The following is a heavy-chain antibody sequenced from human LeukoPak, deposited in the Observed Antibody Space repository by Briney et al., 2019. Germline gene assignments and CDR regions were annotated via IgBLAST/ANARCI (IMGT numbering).Heavy chain of an antibody. J-gene: IGHJ4*02. D-gene: IGHD1-26*01. CDR3: ARDLSFGSLDF. Sequence: PGGSLRLSCAASGFILSTHGMHWVRQAPGKGLEWVAGMWYDESREDYADSVKGRFTISRDMSKNTLNLQMNSLRVEDTAMFYCARDLSFGSLDFRGQGTLVTVSS. CDR2: MWYDESRE. CDR1: GFILSTHG. V-gene: IGHV3-33*01.